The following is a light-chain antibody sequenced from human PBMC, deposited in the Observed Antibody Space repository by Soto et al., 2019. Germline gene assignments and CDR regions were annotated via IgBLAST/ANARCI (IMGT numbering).Light chain of an antibody. CDR3: QQYDNWTRT. V-gene: IGKV3D-15*01. CDR1: PSVSNN. Sequence: ETVVTQSPATRYVSPGERATLSCRASPSVSNNLAWYQQKPGQAPRILIYGASTRDTGVPARFSGSGSGTEFTLTISSLQSEDFAVYYCQQYDNWTRTFGQGTKVDNK. J-gene: IGKJ1*01. CDR2: GAS.